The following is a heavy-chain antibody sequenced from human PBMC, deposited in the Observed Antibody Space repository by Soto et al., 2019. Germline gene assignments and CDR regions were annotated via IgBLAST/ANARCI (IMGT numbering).Heavy chain of an antibody. CDR1: GFIFGTYW. V-gene: IGHV3-74*01. CDR3: ARESTTTDY. D-gene: IGHD1-26*01. Sequence: LRLSCAASGFIFGTYWMRWVRQAPGKGLVWVARINSDGSNTNYADSVKGRFTIFRVNAKNTLHLQMSSLRAEDTAVYYCARESTTTDYWGQGTLVTVSS. J-gene: IGHJ4*02. CDR2: INSDGSNT.